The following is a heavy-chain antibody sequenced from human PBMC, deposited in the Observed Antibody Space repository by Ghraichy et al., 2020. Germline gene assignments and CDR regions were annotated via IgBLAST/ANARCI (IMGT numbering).Heavy chain of an antibody. D-gene: IGHD5-12*01. V-gene: IGHV1-2*04. J-gene: IGHJ6*03. CDR3: ARGSVATQRRYYYMDV. CDR1: GYTFTGYY. CDR2: INPNSGGT. Sequence: ASVKVSCKASGYTFTGYYMHWVRQAPGQGLEWMGWINPNSGGTNYAQKFQGWVTMTRDTSISTAYMELSRLRSDDTAVYYCARGSVATQRRYYYMDVWGKGTTVTVSS.